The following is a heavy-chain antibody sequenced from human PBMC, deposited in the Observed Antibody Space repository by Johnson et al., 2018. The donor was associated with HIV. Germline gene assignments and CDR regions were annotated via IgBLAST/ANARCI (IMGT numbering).Heavy chain of an antibody. Sequence: VQLVESGGGLVQPGGSLRLSCAASGFIVSSNYMSWVRQAPGNGLGWVPRMNADGTSTPYADSVEGRFTLPSDNAKNTLKLQMNSLRAEDTAVYDCANEKGAAAGSPAVLDAFDIWGQGTMVTVSS. D-gene: IGHD6-13*01. V-gene: IGHV3-74*02. CDR2: MNADGTST. CDR3: ANEKGAAAGSPAVLDAFDI. CDR1: GFIVSSNY. J-gene: IGHJ3*02.